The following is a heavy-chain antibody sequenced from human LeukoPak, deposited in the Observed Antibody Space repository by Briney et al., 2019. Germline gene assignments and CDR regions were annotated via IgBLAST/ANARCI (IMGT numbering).Heavy chain of an antibody. CDR3: VKSQNTGNYYFDN. V-gene: IGHV3-23*01. Sequence: GGSLRLSCAASGFNFSNHAMSWVRQAPGKGLERVSGITTTGANTYYADSVKGRFTISRDNSKNTLSLRMSDLRAEDTAIYYCVKSQNTGNYYFDNWGQGTLVTVYS. J-gene: IGHJ4*02. D-gene: IGHD2-8*02. CDR2: ITTTGANT. CDR1: GFNFSNHA.